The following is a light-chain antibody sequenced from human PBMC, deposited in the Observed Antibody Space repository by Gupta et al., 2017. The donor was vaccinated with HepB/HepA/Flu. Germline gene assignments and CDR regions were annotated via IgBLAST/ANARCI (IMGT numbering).Light chain of an antibody. CDR3: SSHISSRTYV. Sequence: QSALAQPASVSGSPGQSITISCTGTSSDVGSYNYVSWYQQPPGKAPKLMLYGVTKRPSGVSDRFSGSKSGNTASLTISGLQAEDEADYYCSSHISSRTYVFGTGTKVTVL. CDR2: GVT. J-gene: IGLJ1*01. CDR1: SSDVGSYNY. V-gene: IGLV2-14*03.